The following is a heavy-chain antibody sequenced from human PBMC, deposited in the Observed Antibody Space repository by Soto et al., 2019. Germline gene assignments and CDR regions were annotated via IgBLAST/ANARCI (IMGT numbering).Heavy chain of an antibody. CDR3: VRQGIDYLHGLVDV. J-gene: IGHJ6*02. CDR1: SGPDRSHN. Sequence: QVLLQQSGPRLVKPSETLSLTCTVSSGPDRSHNCGWIRQPPGRGLEWIGYVYYTGDTAYNPSLRSRVTISADTSTNDISLTLSSVTAADTAVYYCVRQGIDYLHGLVDVWGQGTTVSVSS. V-gene: IGHV4-59*08. CDR2: VYYTGDT. D-gene: IGHD4-17*01.